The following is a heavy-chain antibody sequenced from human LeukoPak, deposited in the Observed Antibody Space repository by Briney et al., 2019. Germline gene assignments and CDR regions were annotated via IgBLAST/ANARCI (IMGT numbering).Heavy chain of an antibody. D-gene: IGHD3-16*01. CDR2: MNRDGGEK. V-gene: IGHV3-7*01. J-gene: IGHJ6*02. Sequence: GGSLRLSCAASGFTFSSYGMHWVRQAPGKGLEWVANMNRDGGEKNYVDSIKGRFTISRDNAANSLYLQMNSLRVEDTAVYYCARDGGIIRFGGQDVWGQGTTVIVS. CDR1: GFTFSSYG. CDR3: ARDGGIIRFGGQDV.